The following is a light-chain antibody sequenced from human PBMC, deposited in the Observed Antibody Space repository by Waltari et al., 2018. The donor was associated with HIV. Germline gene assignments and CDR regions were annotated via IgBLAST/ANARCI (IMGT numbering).Light chain of an antibody. V-gene: IGLV1-47*01. J-gene: IGLJ3*02. Sequence: QSVVTQPPSASGTPGQRVVISCSGTNSHIGSNSVHWYQQVPGAAPKLLIYRDDQRFSGVPDRFSGSKSATSAALAISELRSEDEADYYCAVWDDSLRGGVFGGGTKLTVL. CDR2: RDD. CDR3: AVWDDSLRGGV. CDR1: NSHIGSNS.